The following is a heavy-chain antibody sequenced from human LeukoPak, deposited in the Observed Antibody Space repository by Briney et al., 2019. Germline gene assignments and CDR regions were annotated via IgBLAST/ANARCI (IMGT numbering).Heavy chain of an antibody. CDR1: GFTFSNAW. D-gene: IGHD2-2*01. Sequence: PGGSLRLSCAASGFTFSNAWMSWVRQAPGKGLEWVGRVKSKTDGGTTDYAAPVKGRFTISRDDSKNTLYLQMNSLKTEDTAVYYCTTEIDYSSTSCEWFDPWGQGTLVTVSS. CDR3: TTEIDYSSTSCEWFDP. V-gene: IGHV3-15*01. J-gene: IGHJ5*02. CDR2: VKSKTDGGTT.